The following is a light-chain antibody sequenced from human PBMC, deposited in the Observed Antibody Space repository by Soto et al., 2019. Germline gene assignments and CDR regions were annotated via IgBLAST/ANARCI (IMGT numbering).Light chain of an antibody. CDR3: EAWDASLNGYV. CDR2: SYD. V-gene: IGLV1-44*01. Sequence: QSVLTQPPSASGTPGQRVTISCSTSSSNIGGNTVNWYQQVPGTAPKLLIYSYDQRPSGVPDRFSGSKSGTSASLAISGLQSEDDADYYCEAWDASLNGYVFGTGTKVTVL. CDR1: SSNIGGNT. J-gene: IGLJ1*01.